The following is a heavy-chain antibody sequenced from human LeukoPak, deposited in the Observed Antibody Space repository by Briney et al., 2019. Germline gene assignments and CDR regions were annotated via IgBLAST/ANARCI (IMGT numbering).Heavy chain of an antibody. CDR2: IRYDGSNK. Sequence: PGGSLRLSCAASGFTFSNFGMHWVRQAPGKGLEWVAFIRYDGSNKYYVDSVKGRFTISRDNSKNTLSLQMNSLRPKDTAVYYCARKGFGSITVPGTFDYWGQGILVTVSS. CDR3: ARKGFGSITVPGTFDY. J-gene: IGHJ4*02. CDR1: GFTFSNFG. D-gene: IGHD6-19*01. V-gene: IGHV3-30*02.